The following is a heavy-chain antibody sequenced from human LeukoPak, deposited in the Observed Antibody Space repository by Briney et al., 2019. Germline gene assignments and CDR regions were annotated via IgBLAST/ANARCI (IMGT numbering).Heavy chain of an antibody. Sequence: SETLSLTCAVYGGSFSGYYWSWIRQPPGKGLEWIGEINHSGSTNYNPSLKSRVTISVDTSKNQFSLKLSSVTAADTAVYYCARFVGFHVWGSPQYYFDYWGQGALVTVSS. CDR3: ARFVGFHVWGSPQYYFDY. CDR1: GGSFSGYY. D-gene: IGHD3-16*01. J-gene: IGHJ4*02. CDR2: INHSGST. V-gene: IGHV4-34*01.